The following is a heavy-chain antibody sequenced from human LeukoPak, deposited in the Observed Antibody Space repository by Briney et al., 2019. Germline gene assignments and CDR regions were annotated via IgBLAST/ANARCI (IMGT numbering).Heavy chain of an antibody. Sequence: GGSLRLSCAASGFTLSSYAIGWVRQPPGKGLEWSSAISGSGGSTYYADSVKGRFTISRDNSKNTLYLQMNSLRADDTAVYYCAKMVREFYTISYYFDYWGQGTLVTVSS. CDR2: ISGSGGST. V-gene: IGHV3-23*01. J-gene: IGHJ4*02. D-gene: IGHD2-8*01. CDR1: GFTLSSYA. CDR3: AKMVREFYTISYYFDY.